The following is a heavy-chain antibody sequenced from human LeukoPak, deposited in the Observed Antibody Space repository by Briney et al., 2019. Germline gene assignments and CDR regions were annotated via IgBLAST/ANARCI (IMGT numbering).Heavy chain of an antibody. D-gene: IGHD4-23*01. CDR2: INPSGGST. Sequence: ASVKVSCKASGDSFTSYYMHWVRQAPGQGLEWMGIINPSGGSTSYAQKFQGRVTMTRDMSTSTDYMELSSLRSEDTAVYYCARDNSVEDTAWWFDPWGQGTLVTVSS. J-gene: IGHJ5*02. V-gene: IGHV1-46*01. CDR1: GDSFTSYY. CDR3: ARDNSVEDTAWWFDP.